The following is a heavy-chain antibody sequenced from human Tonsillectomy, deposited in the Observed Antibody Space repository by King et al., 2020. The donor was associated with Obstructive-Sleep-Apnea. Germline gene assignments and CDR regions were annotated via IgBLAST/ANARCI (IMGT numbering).Heavy chain of an antibody. D-gene: IGHD6-13*01. CDR1: GGSFSDYY. Sequence: VQLQQWGAGLLKPSETLSLTCAVFGGSFSDYYWSWIRQPPGKGLEWIGEINHSGNTNSNPSLKSRVTISVYTSKNQFSLKLSSVTAADTAVYSCARGSGAAAVNWFDPWGQGTLVTVAS. V-gene: IGHV4-34*01. CDR3: ARGSGAAAVNWFDP. CDR2: INHSGNT. J-gene: IGHJ5*02.